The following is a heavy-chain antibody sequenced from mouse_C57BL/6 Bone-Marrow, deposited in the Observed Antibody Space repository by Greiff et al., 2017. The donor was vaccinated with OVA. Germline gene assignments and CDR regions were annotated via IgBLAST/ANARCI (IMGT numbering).Heavy chain of an antibody. J-gene: IGHJ3*01. CDR1: GFTFSSYG. D-gene: IGHD2-12*01. CDR3: ARNDEGTWFAY. CDR2: ISSGGSYT. Sequence: EVNLVESGGDLVKPGGSLKLSCAASGFTFSSYGMSWVRQTPDKRLEWVATISSGGSYTYYPDSVKGRFTISRDNAKNTLYLQMSSLKSEDTAMYYCARNDEGTWFAYWGQGTLVTVSA. V-gene: IGHV5-6*01.